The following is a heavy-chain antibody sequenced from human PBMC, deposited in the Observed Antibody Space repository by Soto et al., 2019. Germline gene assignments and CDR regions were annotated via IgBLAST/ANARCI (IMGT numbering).Heavy chain of an antibody. CDR1: GITFSNAW. J-gene: IGHJ3*02. Sequence: EVLLVESGGDLVEPGGSLRLSCAASGITFSNAWMNWVCQAPGKGLEYIGRIRSKTDGGTTEYAAPVEGRFTISRDDSKNTLYLQMGGLKTEDTAVYYCTTTRPGTNVFDNWGQGTLVTVSS. V-gene: IGHV3-15*01. CDR3: TTTRPGTNVFDN. D-gene: IGHD6-13*01. CDR2: IRSKTDGGTT.